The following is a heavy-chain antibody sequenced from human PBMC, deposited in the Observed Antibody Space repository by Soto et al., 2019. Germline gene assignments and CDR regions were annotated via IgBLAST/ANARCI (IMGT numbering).Heavy chain of an antibody. CDR3: ARRWGTTVTTSTKTVFDY. CDR1: GGSISSGDYY. Sequence: SETLSLTCTVSGGSISSGDYYWSWIRQPPGKGLEWIGYIYYSGSTYYNPPLKSRVTISVDTSKNQFSLKLSSVTAADTAVYYCARRWGTTVTTSTKTVFDYWGQGTLVTVS. D-gene: IGHD4-17*01. J-gene: IGHJ4*02. V-gene: IGHV4-30-4*01. CDR2: IYYSGST.